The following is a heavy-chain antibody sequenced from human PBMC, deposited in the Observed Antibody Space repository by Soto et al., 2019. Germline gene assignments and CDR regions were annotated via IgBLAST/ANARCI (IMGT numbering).Heavy chain of an antibody. V-gene: IGHV4-4*02. J-gene: IGHJ3*01. CDR2: ISHSGNT. CDR3: ARGNPFYFWTPDAFDF. D-gene: IGHD3-16*01. Sequence: SETLSLTCTVSGASIITSNWWSWVRQPSGKGLEWIGEISHSGNTNYNPSLKSRVTISVDKSKSQFSLRLISVTAADTAVYFCARGNPFYFWTPDAFDFWGRGTLVTVSS. CDR1: GASIITSNW.